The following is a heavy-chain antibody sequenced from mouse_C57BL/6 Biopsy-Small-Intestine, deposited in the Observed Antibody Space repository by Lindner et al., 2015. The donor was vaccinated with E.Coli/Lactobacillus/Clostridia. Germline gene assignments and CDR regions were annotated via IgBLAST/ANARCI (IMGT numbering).Heavy chain of an antibody. CDR3: ARSYGDPWFAY. D-gene: IGHD2-13*01. V-gene: IGHV1-42*01. Sequence: VQLQESGPELVKPGASVKISCKASGYSFTGYYMHWVKQSPEKSLEWIGEINPSTGGTTYNQKFKAKATLTVDKSSSTAYMQLKSLTSEDSAVYYCARSYGDPWFAYWGQGTLVTVSA. CDR2: INPSTGGT. J-gene: IGHJ3*01. CDR1: GYSFTGYY.